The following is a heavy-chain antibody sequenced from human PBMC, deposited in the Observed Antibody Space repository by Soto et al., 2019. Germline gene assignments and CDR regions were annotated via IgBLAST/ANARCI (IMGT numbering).Heavy chain of an antibody. CDR1: GFTFSSYG. CDR3: AREPDLNNYSYYGMDV. J-gene: IGHJ6*02. Sequence: QVQLVESGGGVVQPGRSLRLSCAASGFTFSSYGMHWVRQAPGKGLEWVAVIWYDGSNKYYADSVKGRFTISRDNSKNTLYLQMNSLRAEDTAVYYCAREPDLNNYSYYGMDVWGQGTTVTVSS. V-gene: IGHV3-33*01. CDR2: IWYDGSNK.